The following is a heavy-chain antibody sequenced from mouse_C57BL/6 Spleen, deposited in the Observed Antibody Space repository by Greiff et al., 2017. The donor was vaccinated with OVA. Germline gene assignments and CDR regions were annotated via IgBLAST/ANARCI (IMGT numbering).Heavy chain of an antibody. CDR1: GYTFTSYW. CDR2: IDPSDSYT. Sequence: QVQLQQPGAELMMPGASVKLSCKASGYTFTSYWMHWVKQRPGQGLEWIGEIDPSDSYTNYNQKFKGNATSTVDKSASTAYMQLSSLTSEDSAVYYCARRELGQGYFDYWGQGTTLTVSS. CDR3: ARRELGQGYFDY. V-gene: IGHV1-69*01. J-gene: IGHJ2*01. D-gene: IGHD4-1*01.